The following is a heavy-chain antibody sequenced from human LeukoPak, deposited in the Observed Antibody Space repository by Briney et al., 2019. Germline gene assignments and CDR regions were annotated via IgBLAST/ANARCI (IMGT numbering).Heavy chain of an antibody. CDR3: ATLGYCSGGSCYSPDY. J-gene: IGHJ4*02. Sequence: GGSLRLSCAASGFTFSSYSMNWVRHAPGKGLEWVSYISSLSGTINYADSVKGRFTISRDNSKNTLYLQMNSLRAEDTAVYYCATLGYCSGGSCYSPDYWGQGTLVTVSS. CDR1: GFTFSSYS. V-gene: IGHV3-48*01. D-gene: IGHD2-15*01. CDR2: ISSLSGTI.